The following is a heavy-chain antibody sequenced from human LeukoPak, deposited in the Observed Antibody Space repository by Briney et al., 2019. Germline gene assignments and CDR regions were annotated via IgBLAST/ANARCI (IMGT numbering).Heavy chain of an antibody. Sequence: GSVKVSCKASGYTFTGYYMHWVRQAPGQGLEWMGWINPNSGGTNYAQKFQGWVTMTRDTSISTAYMELSRLRSDDTAVYYCARESYGDYSFRWGMDVWGKGTTVTVSS. D-gene: IGHD4-17*01. V-gene: IGHV1-2*04. CDR3: ARESYGDYSFRWGMDV. J-gene: IGHJ6*04. CDR2: INPNSGGT. CDR1: GYTFTGYY.